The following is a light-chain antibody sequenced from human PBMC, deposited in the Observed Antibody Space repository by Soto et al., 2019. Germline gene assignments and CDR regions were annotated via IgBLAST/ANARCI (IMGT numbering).Light chain of an antibody. Sequence: QSALTQPASVSGSPGQSITISCTGTSSDVGGYDYVSWYQLHPGKAPKLMVFEVNNRPSGVSYRFSGSKSGNTASLTISGLQAEDEADHFCSSYSISTAYLFGTGTKLTVL. J-gene: IGLJ1*01. CDR3: SSYSISTAYL. CDR2: EVN. V-gene: IGLV2-14*01. CDR1: SSDVGGYDY.